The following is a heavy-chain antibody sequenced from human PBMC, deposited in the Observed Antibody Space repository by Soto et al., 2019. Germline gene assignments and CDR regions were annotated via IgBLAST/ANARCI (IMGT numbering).Heavy chain of an antibody. CDR1: GGSITGYY. CDR2: IFYGGNT. J-gene: IGHJ6*04. D-gene: IGHD2-21*01. Sequence: QVQLQESGPGLVKPSETLSLTCTVSGGSITGYYWSWIRQPPGKGLEWIGYIFYGGNTLYTPSLKSRVTISVDTSRNQFSLRLRSVTAADTAVYYCTRHEVIAKLQNGMGVWGKGTTVTVSS. V-gene: IGHV4-59*01. CDR3: TRHEVIAKLQNGMGV.